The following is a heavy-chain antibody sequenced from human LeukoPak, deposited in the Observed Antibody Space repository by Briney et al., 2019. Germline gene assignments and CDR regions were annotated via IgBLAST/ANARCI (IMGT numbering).Heavy chain of an antibody. CDR1: GFTLSTYV. Sequence: GGSLRLSCVASGFTLSTYVMHWVRQVPGKGLEYVSGLNPNGGNTYYANSVKGRFTISRDNSKNTVYLQMGSLRPEDTAIYYCARGQLRYFDWSPFDYWGQGTLVTVSS. CDR3: ARGQLRYFDWSPFDY. V-gene: IGHV3-64*01. J-gene: IGHJ4*02. CDR2: LNPNGGNT. D-gene: IGHD3-9*01.